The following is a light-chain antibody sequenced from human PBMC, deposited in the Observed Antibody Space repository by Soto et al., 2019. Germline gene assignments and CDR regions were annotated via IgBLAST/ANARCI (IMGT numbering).Light chain of an antibody. CDR3: QHYSTWLWT. CDR1: QSVSTK. CDR2: GAS. J-gene: IGKJ1*01. V-gene: IGKV3-15*01. Sequence: EIVMTQSPDTLSVSPGERATLSCRASQSVSTKLAWYQQKPGQGPSLLIYGASTRATGIPARFSDSGSGTEFTLTISSLQSEDFAVYYCQHYSTWLWTFGQGTKVEIK.